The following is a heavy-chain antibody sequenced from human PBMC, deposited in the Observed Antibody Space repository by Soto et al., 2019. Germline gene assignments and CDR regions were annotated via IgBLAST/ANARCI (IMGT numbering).Heavy chain of an antibody. Sequence: GGPLRGSCAASGFTFRRYDMHWVRQAPGKGLEWVSFISASDNHIYYSDSVKGRFTISRDDAQNSLFLQMNSLRAGDMAVYYCPRTGGSRHPKHSFDVSGQGTVVTVSS. CDR3: PRTGGSRHPKHSFDV. CDR1: GFTFRRYD. D-gene: IGHD2-15*01. V-gene: IGHV3-21*01. CDR2: ISASDNHI. J-gene: IGHJ3*01.